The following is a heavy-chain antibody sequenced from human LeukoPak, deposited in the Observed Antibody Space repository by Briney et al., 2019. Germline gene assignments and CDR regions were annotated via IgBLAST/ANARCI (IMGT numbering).Heavy chain of an antibody. CDR1: GGSISSYY. Sequence: SETLSLTCTVSGGSISSYYWSWIRQPAGKGLEWIGRIYTSGSTNYNPSLKSRVTMSVDTSKNQFSLKLSSVTAADTAVYYCARVEWELEGRHDAFDIWGQGTMVTVSS. CDR3: ARVEWELEGRHDAFDI. V-gene: IGHV4-4*07. CDR2: IYTSGST. D-gene: IGHD1-26*01. J-gene: IGHJ3*02.